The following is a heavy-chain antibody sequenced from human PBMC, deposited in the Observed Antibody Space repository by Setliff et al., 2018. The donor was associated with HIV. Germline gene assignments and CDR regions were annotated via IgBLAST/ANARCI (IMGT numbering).Heavy chain of an antibody. CDR3: ARGGLGVVGAIDY. CDR2: IIHSGGT. D-gene: IGHD2-15*01. Sequence: PSETLSLTCAVYGGSFSGYYWTWIRQPPGRGLEWIGEIIHSGGTNYNRSLKSRVTISVDTSKNQFSLNLSSVTAADTAVHYCARGGLGVVGAIDYWSQGTLVTVSS. CDR1: GGSFSGYY. V-gene: IGHV4-34*01. J-gene: IGHJ4*02.